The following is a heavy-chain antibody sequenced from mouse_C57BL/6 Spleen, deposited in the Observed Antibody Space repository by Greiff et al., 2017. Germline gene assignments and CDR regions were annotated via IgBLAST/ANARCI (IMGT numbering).Heavy chain of an antibody. D-gene: IGHD1-1*01. CDR3: ARKDYGRAYAMDY. J-gene: IGHJ4*01. CDR1: GYTFTDYN. Sequence: VQLQQSGPELVKPGASVKIPCKASGYTFTDYNMDWVKQSHGKSLEWIGDINPNNGGTIYNQKFKGKATLTVDKSSSTAYMELRSLTSEDTAVYYCARKDYGRAYAMDYWGQGTSVTVSS. V-gene: IGHV1-18*01. CDR2: INPNNGGT.